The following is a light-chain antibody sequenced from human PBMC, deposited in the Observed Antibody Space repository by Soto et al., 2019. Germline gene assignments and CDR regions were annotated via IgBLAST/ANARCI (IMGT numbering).Light chain of an antibody. CDR1: ETISRD. Sequence: IVMTQSPATLSVSPGEGATLSCRASETISRDLAWYQQKPGQSPRLLIFGAFTRATGVPVRLSGSGSGTEFTLTVSSLQSEDVAVYFCQQYNKWPLTFGGGTRVEIK. J-gene: IGKJ4*01. CDR3: QQYNKWPLT. V-gene: IGKV3D-15*01. CDR2: GAF.